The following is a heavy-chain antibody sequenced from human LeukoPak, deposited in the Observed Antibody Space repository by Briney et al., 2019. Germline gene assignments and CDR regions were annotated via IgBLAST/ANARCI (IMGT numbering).Heavy chain of an antibody. CDR2: IGDSGGST. D-gene: IGHD2-8*01. CDR1: GFTFSSYA. J-gene: IGHJ6*01. V-gene: IGHV3-23*01. CDR3: AKAMYLSPKYYYYGLDV. Sequence: GGSLRLSCAASGFTFSSYAMSWVRQSPGKGLEWVSGIGDSGGSTYYADSVKGRFTISRDNSKNTLYLQMNSLRAEDTAVYYCAKAMYLSPKYYYYGLDVWGQGTTVTVSS.